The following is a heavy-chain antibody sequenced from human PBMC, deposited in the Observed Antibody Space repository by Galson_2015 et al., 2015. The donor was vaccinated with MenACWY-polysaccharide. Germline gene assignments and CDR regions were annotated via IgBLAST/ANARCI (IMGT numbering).Heavy chain of an antibody. D-gene: IGHD6-19*01. V-gene: IGHV3-33*01. CDR3: ARESSRIVFHAFDI. CDR2: IQYDGSQK. Sequence: SLRLSCAASGSKFRGSGMHWVRQAPGKGLEWVAVIQYDGSQKQYIDSVKGRFTISRDNSKNTLYLEMNSLRAEDTAVYYCARESSRIVFHAFDIWGQGTMVTVSS. CDR1: GSKFRGSG. J-gene: IGHJ3*02.